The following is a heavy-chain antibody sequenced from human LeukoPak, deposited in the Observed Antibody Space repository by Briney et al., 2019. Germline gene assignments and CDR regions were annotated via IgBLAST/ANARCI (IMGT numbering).Heavy chain of an antibody. V-gene: IGHV3-30*02. Sequence: PGGSLRLSCAASGFTFSSYGMHWVHQAPGKGLEWVAFIRYDGSNKYYADSVKGRFTISRDNSKNTLYLQMNSLRAEDTAVYYCAKDIGTMVRGSGFDYWGQGTLVTVSS. CDR3: AKDIGTMVRGSGFDY. J-gene: IGHJ4*02. D-gene: IGHD3-10*01. CDR2: IRYDGSNK. CDR1: GFTFSSYG.